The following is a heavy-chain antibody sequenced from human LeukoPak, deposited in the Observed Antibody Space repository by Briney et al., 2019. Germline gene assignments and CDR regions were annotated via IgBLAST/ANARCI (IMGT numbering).Heavy chain of an antibody. Sequence: GGSLRLSCAASGFTFSSYSMHWVRQAPGKGLVWVSRINSDGSSTSYADSVKGRFTISRDNAKNTLYLQMNSLRAEDTAVYYCARVGDYSNLPFDYWGQGTLVTVSS. V-gene: IGHV3-74*01. CDR1: GFTFSSYS. J-gene: IGHJ4*02. D-gene: IGHD4-11*01. CDR2: INSDGSST. CDR3: ARVGDYSNLPFDY.